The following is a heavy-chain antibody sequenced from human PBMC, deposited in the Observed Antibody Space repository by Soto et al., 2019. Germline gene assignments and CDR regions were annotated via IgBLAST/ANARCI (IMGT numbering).Heavy chain of an antibody. D-gene: IGHD5-12*01. CDR2: IYYSGST. CDR1: GGSISSYY. V-gene: IGHV4-59*01. CDR3: ARVVATSQYYYYYYMDV. J-gene: IGHJ6*03. Sequence: SETLSLTCTVSGGSISSYYWSWIRQPPGKGLEWIGYIYYSGSTNYNPSLKSRVTISVDTSKNQFSLKLSSVTAADTAVYYCARVVATSQYYYYYYMDVWGKGTTVTVSS.